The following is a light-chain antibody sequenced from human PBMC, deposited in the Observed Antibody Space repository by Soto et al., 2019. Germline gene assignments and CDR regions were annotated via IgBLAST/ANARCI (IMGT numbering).Light chain of an antibody. J-gene: IGKJ4*01. V-gene: IGKV4-1*01. Sequence: DIVMSQSPDSLTVPLGERATISCRYSQIVLVRPNNYSYLAWFQQKPGQPPKLLIHWASTRESGVPDRFSGSGAGTDFTLTISSLQSEGVAVYFCQQYYSPPLTFGGGNKVEIK. CDR3: QQYYSPPLT. CDR1: QIVLVRPNNYSY. CDR2: WAS.